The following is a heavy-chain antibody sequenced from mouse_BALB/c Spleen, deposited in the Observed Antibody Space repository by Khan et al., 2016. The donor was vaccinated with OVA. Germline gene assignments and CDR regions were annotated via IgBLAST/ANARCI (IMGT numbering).Heavy chain of an antibody. J-gene: IGHJ3*01. Sequence: QVQLKEPGAELVKTGASVKLSCKASGYTFSSYYLYWVKQRPGQGLEWIGEINPNNGGSNFNEKFKNRATLTVDKSSYTAYMQLSSLTAEESSVYSCKRSVEGSFAYWGQGTLVTVSA. CDR1: GYTFSSYY. V-gene: IGHV1S81*02. CDR3: KRSVEGSFAY. CDR2: INPNNGGS. D-gene: IGHD1-1*01.